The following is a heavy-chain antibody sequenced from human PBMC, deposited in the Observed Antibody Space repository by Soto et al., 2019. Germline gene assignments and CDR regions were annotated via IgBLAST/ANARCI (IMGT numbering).Heavy chain of an antibody. J-gene: IGHJ5*02. CDR2: IVNDGSEQ. D-gene: IGHD3-10*02. Sequence: QVQLVESGGGVVRPGRSLRLSCAATGFSFSTHGMHWVRQAPGKGLEWVAVIVNDGSEQQYADSVKGRFTISRDNARNILYLQMNSLRAADTARYYCARDDLYVDNVLDLWGQGTLIIVSS. CDR1: GFSFSTHG. CDR3: ARDDLYVDNVLDL. V-gene: IGHV3-33*01.